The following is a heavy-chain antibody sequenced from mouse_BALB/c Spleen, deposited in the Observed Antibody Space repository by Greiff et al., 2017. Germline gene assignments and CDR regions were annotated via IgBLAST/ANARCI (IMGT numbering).Heavy chain of an antibody. D-gene: IGHD1-1*01. Sequence: DVQLQESGGGLVQPGGSLKLSCAASGFTFSSYGMSWVRQTPDKRLELVATINSNGGSTYYPDSVKGRFTISRDNAKNTLYLQMSSLKSEDTAMYYCARDYYGSSYYYYAMDYWGQGTSVTVSS. CDR1: GFTFSSYG. J-gene: IGHJ4*01. CDR2: INSNGGST. V-gene: IGHV5-6-3*01. CDR3: ARDYYGSSYYYYAMDY.